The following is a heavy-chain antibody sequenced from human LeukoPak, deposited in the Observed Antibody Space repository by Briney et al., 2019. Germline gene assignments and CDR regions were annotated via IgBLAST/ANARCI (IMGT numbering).Heavy chain of an antibody. CDR1: GFTFSSYD. CDR2: ISYDATNK. Sequence: GGSLRLSCAASGFTFSSYDMHWVRQAPGKGLEWVAFISYDATNKYYADSVKGRFTISRDNAKNSLYLQMNSLRAEDTAVYYCARGYYDLPNYYSYMDVWGKGTTVTVSS. V-gene: IGHV3-30-3*01. CDR3: ARGYYDLPNYYSYMDV. D-gene: IGHD3-3*01. J-gene: IGHJ6*03.